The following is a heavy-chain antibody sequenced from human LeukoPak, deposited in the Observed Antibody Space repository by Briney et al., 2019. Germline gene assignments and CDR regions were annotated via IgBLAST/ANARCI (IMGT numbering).Heavy chain of an antibody. CDR2: INQDGSEK. D-gene: IGHD4-17*01. CDR1: GFTFNNYA. J-gene: IGHJ4*02. Sequence: PGRSLRLSCAASGFTFNNYAIHWVRQAPGKGLEWVANINQDGSEKYYVDSVKGRFTISRDNAENSLYLQMNSLRAEDTSVYYCARVGDDYGDYFDYWGQGTLVTVSS. CDR3: ARVGDDYGDYFDY. V-gene: IGHV3-7*04.